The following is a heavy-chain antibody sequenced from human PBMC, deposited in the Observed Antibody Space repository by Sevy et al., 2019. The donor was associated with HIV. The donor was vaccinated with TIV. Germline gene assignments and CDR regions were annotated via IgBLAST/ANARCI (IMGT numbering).Heavy chain of an antibody. V-gene: IGHV1-69*13. J-gene: IGHJ4*02. D-gene: IGHD3-16*02. Sequence: ASVKVSCQTSGGTFSNHIIHWVRQAPGHEFEWVVGILPVFGTTNYAQRFRGRVTFAADDSTRTHYMELSSLRSDDTAFYYRAKAMEFSFMLSQVPLTALESWGQGTLVTVSS. CDR1: GGTFSNHI. CDR3: AKAMEFSFMLSQVPLTALES. CDR2: ILPVFGTT.